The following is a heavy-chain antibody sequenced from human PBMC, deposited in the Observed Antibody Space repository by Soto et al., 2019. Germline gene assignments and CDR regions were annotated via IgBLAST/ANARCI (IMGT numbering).Heavy chain of an antibody. Sequence: ASVKVSCKASGYTFTGYYMHWVRQAPGQGLEWMGWINPNSGGTNYAQKFQGWVTMTREKSISTAYMELSRLESDDTAVYYCARDAGSMSLGELPKTHPDAFDIWGQGTMVTVSS. J-gene: IGHJ3*02. D-gene: IGHD3-16*01. CDR1: GYTFTGYY. V-gene: IGHV1-2*04. CDR2: INPNSGGT. CDR3: ARDAGSMSLGELPKTHPDAFDI.